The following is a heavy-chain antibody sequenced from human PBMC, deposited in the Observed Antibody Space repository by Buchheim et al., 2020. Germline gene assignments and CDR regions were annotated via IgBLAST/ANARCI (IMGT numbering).Heavy chain of an antibody. CDR1: GFTFSSYG. CDR3: AKIAVAGTGDFDY. D-gene: IGHD6-19*01. CDR2: ISYDGSNK. Sequence: QVQLVESGGGVVQPGRSLRLSCAASGFTFSSYGMHWVRQAPGKGLEWVAVISYDGSNKYYADSVKGRFTISRDNSKNTLYLQMNSLRAEDTAVYYCAKIAVAGTGDFDYWGQGTL. J-gene: IGHJ4*02. V-gene: IGHV3-30*18.